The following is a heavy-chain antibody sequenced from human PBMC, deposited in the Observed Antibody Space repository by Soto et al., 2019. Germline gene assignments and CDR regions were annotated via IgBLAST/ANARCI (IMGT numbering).Heavy chain of an antibody. CDR2: IYPGDSDT. Sequence: PGVVIKHPCNVAWYSFTSYCIGCIIKMKRKGLEWMGIIYPGDSDTRYSPSFQGQVTISADKSISTAYLQWSSLKASDTAMYYFVRTHYRPANYYG. D-gene: IGHD3-16*02. CDR3: VRTHYRPANYYG. V-gene: IGHV5-51*01. J-gene: IGHJ6*01. CDR1: WYSFTSYC.